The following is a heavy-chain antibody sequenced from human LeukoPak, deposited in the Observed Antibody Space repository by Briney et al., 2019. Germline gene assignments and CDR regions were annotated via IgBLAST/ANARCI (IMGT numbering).Heavy chain of an antibody. J-gene: IGHJ4*02. CDR3: AKDKSYSSGYSDY. Sequence: PGRSLRLSCAASGFTFISYGMHWIRQAPGKGLEWVAVIWYDGSNKYYADSVKGRFTISRDNSKNTLYLQMNSLRAEDTAVYYCAKDKSYSSGYSDYWSQGTLVTVSS. CDR1: GFTFISYG. CDR2: IWYDGSNK. D-gene: IGHD3-22*01. V-gene: IGHV3-33*06.